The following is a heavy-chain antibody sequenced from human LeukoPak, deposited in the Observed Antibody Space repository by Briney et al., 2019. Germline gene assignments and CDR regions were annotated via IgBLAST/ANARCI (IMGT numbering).Heavy chain of an antibody. D-gene: IGHD3-10*01. CDR1: GYTFTSYG. CDR3: ARTVYYGSGSYYCDDH. V-gene: IGHV1-18*01. J-gene: IGHJ5*02. Sequence: ASVKVSCKASGYTFTSYGISWLRQAPGQGLEWMGWINTDNGKTNYAQRLQGRVTMTTNTSTTTAYMELRSLRSDDTAVYYCARTVYYGSGSYYCDDHWGQGTLVAVSS. CDR2: INTDNGKT.